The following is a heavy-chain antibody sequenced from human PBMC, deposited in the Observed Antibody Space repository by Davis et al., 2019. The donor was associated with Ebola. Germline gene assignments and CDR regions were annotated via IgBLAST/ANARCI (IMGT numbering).Heavy chain of an antibody. D-gene: IGHD6-13*01. CDR1: GYTFTSYW. J-gene: IGHJ5*02. Sequence: ASVQVSCKASGYTFTSYWMFWVRQAPGQGLEWMGRINPYSGGTNYARKLQGRVTMTRDTSITTAYMELTRLISDDPAVYYCARGGTAVGLWSWFDPWGQGILVIVSS. V-gene: IGHV1-2*06. CDR3: ARGGTAVGLWSWFDP. CDR2: INPYSGGT.